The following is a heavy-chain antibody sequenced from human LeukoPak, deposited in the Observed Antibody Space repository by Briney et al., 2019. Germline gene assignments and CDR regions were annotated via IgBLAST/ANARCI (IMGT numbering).Heavy chain of an antibody. CDR1: LFTLIDNY. CDR3: ARTIIGIYGFFEYYFDL. D-gene: IGHD3-16*01. V-gene: IGHV3-11*01. J-gene: IGHJ4*02. Sequence: PGGALRHSRVPSLFTLIDNYKRGLRPARGRGLGWVSFINISGATIHYADSVRGRLTICRDNSKNTLYLQMNSLIAEDTAMYYCARTIIGIYGFFEYYFDLWGQGTLVTVSS. CDR2: INISGATI.